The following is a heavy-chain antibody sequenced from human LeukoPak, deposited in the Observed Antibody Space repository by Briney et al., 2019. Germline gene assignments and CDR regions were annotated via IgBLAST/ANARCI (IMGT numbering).Heavy chain of an antibody. J-gene: IGHJ4*02. D-gene: IGHD3-22*01. CDR3: ARETGAAGDSSGYYEEFDY. CDR1: GYTFSNYG. Sequence: ASVKVSCKASGYTFSNYGFSWVRQAPGQGLEWIGWISAYNGNTKSVQKLQGRVTMTTDTSTSTAYMELRSLRSDDTAVYYCARETGAAGDSSGYYEEFDYWGQGTLVTVSS. V-gene: IGHV1-18*01. CDR2: ISAYNGNT.